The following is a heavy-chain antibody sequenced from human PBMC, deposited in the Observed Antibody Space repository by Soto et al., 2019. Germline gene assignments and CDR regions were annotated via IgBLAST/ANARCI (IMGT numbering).Heavy chain of an antibody. CDR2: INHSGST. D-gene: IGHD3-16*01. V-gene: IGHV4-34*01. CDR3: ARGYQRMIYYYYGMDV. Sequence: QVQLQQWGAGLLKPSETLSLTCAVYGGSFSGYYWSWIRQPPGKGLEWIGEINHSGSTNYNPSLKSRVTISVDTSKNQFSLKLSSVTAADTAVYYCARGYQRMIYYYYGMDVWGQGTMVTVSS. CDR1: GGSFSGYY. J-gene: IGHJ6*02.